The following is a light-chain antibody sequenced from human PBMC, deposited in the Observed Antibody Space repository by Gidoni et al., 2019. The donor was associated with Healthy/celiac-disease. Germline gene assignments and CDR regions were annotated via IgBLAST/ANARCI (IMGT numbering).Light chain of an antibody. V-gene: IGLV1-51*01. J-gene: IGLJ2*01. Sequence: QSVLTQPPSVSAAPGQKVTTSCSGSSSNIGNNYVSWYQQLPGTAPKLHIYDNNKRPSGIPDRFSGSKSGTSATLGITGLQTGDEADYYCGTWDSSLSAVVFGGGTKLTVL. CDR1: SSNIGNNY. CDR2: DNN. CDR3: GTWDSSLSAVV.